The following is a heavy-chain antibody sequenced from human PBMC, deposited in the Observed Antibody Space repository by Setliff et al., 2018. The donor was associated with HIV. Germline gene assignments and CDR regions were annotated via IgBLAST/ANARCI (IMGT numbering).Heavy chain of an antibody. CDR1: GYTFRSYG. CDR2: INTNTGKP. D-gene: IGHD3-9*01. J-gene: IGHJ5*02. Sequence: ASVKVSCKASGYTFRSYGINWVRQAPGQGFEWMGWINTNTGKPTYAQGFTGRYVFSLDTSVSAAYLQINSLKAEDSAVYYCASFSGYIDWSTHNWFDPWGQGTLVTVSS. CDR3: ASFSGYIDWSTHNWFDP. V-gene: IGHV7-4-1*02.